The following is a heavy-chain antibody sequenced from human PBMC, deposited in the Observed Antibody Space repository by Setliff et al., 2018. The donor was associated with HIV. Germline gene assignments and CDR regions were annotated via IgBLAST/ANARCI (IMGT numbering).Heavy chain of an antibody. CDR2: IIPILGVA. J-gene: IGHJ6*03. D-gene: IGHD3-3*01. Sequence: QVSCKASRSTFNSHTINWVRQAPGQGLDWMGRIIPILGVANYAQRFQGKVTITADKSTSTAYMELTSLRFDDTAMYYCVRGVQSPPHYSYYYMDVWGEGTMVTVSS. CDR3: VRGVQSPPHYSYYYMDV. CDR1: RSTFNSHT. V-gene: IGHV1-69*02.